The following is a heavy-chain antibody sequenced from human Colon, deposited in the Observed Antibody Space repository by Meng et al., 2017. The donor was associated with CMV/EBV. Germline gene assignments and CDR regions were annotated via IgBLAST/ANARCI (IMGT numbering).Heavy chain of an antibody. CDR3: ARGRFFDH. J-gene: IGHJ4*02. D-gene: IGHD5-24*01. CDR1: GYTFSSYD. Sequence: GGSLRLSCVASGYTFSSYDMNWVRQAPGKGLEWVSTIAAITSSSDYISYGDSVKGRLTISRDNAKSSLFLQLDSLRAEDTAVYYCARGRFFDHWGQGTLVTVSS. V-gene: IGHV3-21*01. CDR2: IAAITSSSDYI.